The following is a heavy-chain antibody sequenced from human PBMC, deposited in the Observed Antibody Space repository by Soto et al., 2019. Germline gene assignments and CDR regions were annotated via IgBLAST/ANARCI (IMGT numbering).Heavy chain of an antibody. Sequence: EVQLVESGGGLVQPGGSLRVSCAASGFTFSSYAMNWVRQAPGKGLEWVSYISVGSGSIFYEDSVKGRFTISRDDAKNSLYLQMNTLRDEDSAVYYCVRDHRWSFDIWGQGTMVTVSS. CDR1: GFTFSSYA. V-gene: IGHV3-48*02. CDR2: ISVGSGSI. CDR3: VRDHRWSFDI. J-gene: IGHJ3*02. D-gene: IGHD2-15*01.